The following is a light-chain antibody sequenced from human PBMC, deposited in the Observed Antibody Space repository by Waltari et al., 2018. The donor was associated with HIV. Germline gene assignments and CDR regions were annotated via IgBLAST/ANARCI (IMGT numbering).Light chain of an antibody. Sequence: QSVLTQPPSVSAAPGQKVTISCSGSSSNIGSRSVSWYQHLPGRAPKLLLYDNNEGPSGIPGRFSGSKSGTSATLGITGLQTGDEADYYCVTWDKSLTAVVFGGGTKLTVL. V-gene: IGLV1-51*01. CDR3: VTWDKSLTAVV. CDR1: SSNIGSRS. J-gene: IGLJ3*02. CDR2: DNN.